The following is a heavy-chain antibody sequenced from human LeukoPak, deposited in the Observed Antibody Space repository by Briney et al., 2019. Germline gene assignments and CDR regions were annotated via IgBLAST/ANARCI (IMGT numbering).Heavy chain of an antibody. CDR1: GFTLSDYY. CDR2: ISGSGTNI. Sequence: KPGGSLRLSCAASGFTLSDYYMSWIRQAPGKGLEGVSYISGSGTNIKYADSAKGRLTISRDNSKNSLYLQMNSLRAEDTAVYYCARDVGSWGIPPYFDYWGQGTLVTVSS. CDR3: ARDVGSWGIPPYFDY. D-gene: IGHD7-27*01. J-gene: IGHJ4*02. V-gene: IGHV3-11*01.